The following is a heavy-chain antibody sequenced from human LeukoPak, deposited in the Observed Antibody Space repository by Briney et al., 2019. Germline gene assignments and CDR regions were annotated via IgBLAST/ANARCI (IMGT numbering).Heavy chain of an antibody. D-gene: IGHD1-26*01. Sequence: PSETLSLTCTVSGGSISSYYWSWIRQPPGKGLEWIGYIYYSGTTNYNPSLKSRVTISVDTSKNQFSLKLSSVTAADTAVYYCARTFSGSYYYYGMDVWGQGITVTVSS. J-gene: IGHJ6*02. CDR3: ARTFSGSYYYYGMDV. V-gene: IGHV4-59*01. CDR1: GGSISSYY. CDR2: IYYSGTT.